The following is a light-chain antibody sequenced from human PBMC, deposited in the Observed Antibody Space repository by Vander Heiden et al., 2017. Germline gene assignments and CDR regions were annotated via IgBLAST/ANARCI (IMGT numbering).Light chain of an antibody. CDR2: WAS. Sequence: DLVMTQSPNSLAVSLGERATVNCKSSQSVLKNPNNKNYLSWYQVKPGQPPKLLIYWASTRESGVPDRFSGSESGTDFSLTISSLQAEDVAVYYCHQYYTSPRTFGQGTKLEI. CDR1: QSVLKNPNNKNY. V-gene: IGKV4-1*01. J-gene: IGKJ1*01. CDR3: HQYYTSPRT.